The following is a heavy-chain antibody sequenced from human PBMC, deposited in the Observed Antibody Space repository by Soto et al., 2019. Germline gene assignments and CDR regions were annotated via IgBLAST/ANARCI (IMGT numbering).Heavy chain of an antibody. CDR1: GGTFSSYA. D-gene: IGHD3-16*02. J-gene: IGHJ6*02. CDR3: ALAPNVIPAPMDV. CDR2: IIPIFGTA. V-gene: IGHV1-69*14. Sequence: QVQLVQSGAEVKKPGSSVKVSCKASGGTFSSYAISWVRQAPGQGLEWMGGIIPIFGTANYAQKFQDRVTITADKYTSTAYMELRSLRSEDTAVYYCALAPNVIPAPMDVWGQGTTVTVSS.